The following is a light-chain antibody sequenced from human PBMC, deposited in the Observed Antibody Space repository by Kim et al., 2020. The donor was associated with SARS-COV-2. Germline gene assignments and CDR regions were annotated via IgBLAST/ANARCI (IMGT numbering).Light chain of an antibody. CDR3: STWDSSLSAVV. Sequence: RQTATLTCTGNSNNVGNRGAAWLQQHQGHPPKLLSYRNNNRPSGISERFSASRSGNTASLTIIVLQPEDEADYFCSTWDSSLSAVVFGGGTQLTVL. J-gene: IGLJ2*01. V-gene: IGLV10-54*01. CDR2: RNN. CDR1: SNNVGNRG.